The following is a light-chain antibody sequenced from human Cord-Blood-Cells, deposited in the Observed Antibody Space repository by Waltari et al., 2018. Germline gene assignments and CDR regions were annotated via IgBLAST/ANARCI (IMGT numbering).Light chain of an antibody. CDR1: QRVSSY. J-gene: IGKJ4*01. V-gene: IGKV3-11*01. CDR2: DAS. CDR3: QQRSNWPPLT. Sequence: EIVLTQSPATLSLSPGARAPLSCRASQRVSSYLAWYQQKHGQAPRLLIYDASNRATGIPARFSGSGSGTDFTLTISSLEPEDFAVYYCQQRSNWPPLTFGGGTKVEIK.